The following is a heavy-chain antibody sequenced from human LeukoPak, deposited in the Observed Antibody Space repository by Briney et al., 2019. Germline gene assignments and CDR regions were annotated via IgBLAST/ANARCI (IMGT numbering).Heavy chain of an antibody. CDR1: GFTVRSKY. J-gene: IGHJ4*02. D-gene: IGHD3-10*01. CDR2: ISGSGGST. CDR3: AKEASPTGAEGSYYFDY. V-gene: IGHV3-23*01. Sequence: GGSLRLSCAAFGFTVRSKYMNWVRQAPGKGLEWVSAISGSGGSTYYADSVKGRFTISRDNSKNTLYLQMNSLRAEDTAVYYCAKEASPTGAEGSYYFDYWGQGTLVTVSS.